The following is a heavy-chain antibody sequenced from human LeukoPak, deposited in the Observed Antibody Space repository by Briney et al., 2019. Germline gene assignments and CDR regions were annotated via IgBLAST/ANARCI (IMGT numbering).Heavy chain of an antibody. J-gene: IGHJ5*02. CDR2: INQGGRDN. V-gene: IGHV3-7*01. CDR1: GFTFSDYW. Sequence: GGPLTLSCAASGFTFSDYWMSWLRKAPGKGLEWVANINQGGRDNHYVAPEEGQFPIPRHHAANSVFPQMDILRAEDTAVYYCARDLSDKRGFEPRGEGTLVTVSS. D-gene: IGHD2/OR15-2a*01. CDR3: ARDLSDKRGFEP.